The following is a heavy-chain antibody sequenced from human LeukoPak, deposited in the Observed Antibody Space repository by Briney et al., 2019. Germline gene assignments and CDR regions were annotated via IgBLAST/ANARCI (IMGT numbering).Heavy chain of an antibody. V-gene: IGHV1-69*04. Sequence: ASVKVSCKASGGTFSSYAISWVRQAPGQGLERMGRIIPILGIANYAQKFQGRVTITADKSTSTAYMELSSLRSEDTAVYYCARDLRGSSSWRYYFDYWGQGTLVTVSS. CDR3: ARDLRGSSSWRYYFDY. D-gene: IGHD6-13*01. CDR2: IIPILGIA. J-gene: IGHJ4*02. CDR1: GGTFSSYA.